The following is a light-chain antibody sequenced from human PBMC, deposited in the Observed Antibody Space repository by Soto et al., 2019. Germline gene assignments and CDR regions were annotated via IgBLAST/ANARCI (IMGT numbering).Light chain of an antibody. J-gene: IGKJ5*01. V-gene: IGKV1-5*01. CDR1: QRMSGF. CDR3: QQYNNWPFS. Sequence: DIQITQSPSALSASVGDRVTITCRASQRMSGFLEWYQQKXGKAPQXXXSHASSLESGVPSRFRGGGSGTAFTLTISSLQPEDFETYYCQQYNNWPFSFGQGTRLEIK. CDR2: HAS.